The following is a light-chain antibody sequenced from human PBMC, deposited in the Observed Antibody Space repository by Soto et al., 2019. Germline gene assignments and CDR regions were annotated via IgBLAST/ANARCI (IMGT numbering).Light chain of an antibody. CDR2: AAS. V-gene: IGKV1-39*01. CDR3: QQSYSTTQT. J-gene: IGKJ1*01. Sequence: DIQMTQSPSSLSASVGDRVTITCRASQSISSYLNWYQQKPGKAPKLLIYAASSFQSCVPSRFSCSGCGTDVTLTISSLQPDDVATYYCQQSYSTTQTFGHGTQVEI. CDR1: QSISSY.